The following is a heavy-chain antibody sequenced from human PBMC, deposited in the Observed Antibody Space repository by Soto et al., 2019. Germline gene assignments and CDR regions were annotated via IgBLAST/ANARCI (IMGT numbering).Heavy chain of an antibody. CDR1: GYAFTSYG. CDR3: ARDLRFKPVAGRLPGY. V-gene: IGHV1-18*04. J-gene: IGHJ4*02. D-gene: IGHD6-19*01. Sequence: ASVKGSCKASGYAFTSYGISWGRQPPGQGLEWMGWISAYNGNTNYAQKLQGRVTMTTDTSTSTAYMELRSLRSDGTAVYYCARDLRFKPVAGRLPGYWGQGTLVTVSS. CDR2: ISAYNGNT.